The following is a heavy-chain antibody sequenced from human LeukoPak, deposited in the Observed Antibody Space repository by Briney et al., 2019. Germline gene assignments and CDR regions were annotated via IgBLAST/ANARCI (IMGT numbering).Heavy chain of an antibody. CDR3: ARDYYDSSGYYYDPPYFDY. Sequence: ASVKVSCKASGGTFSSYAISWVRQAPGQGLEWMGRIIPILGIANYAQKFQGRVTITADKSTSTAYMELSSLRSEDTAVYYCARDYYDSSGYYYDPPYFDYWGQGTLVTVSS. CDR1: GGTFSSYA. J-gene: IGHJ4*02. D-gene: IGHD3-22*01. V-gene: IGHV1-69*04. CDR2: IIPILGIA.